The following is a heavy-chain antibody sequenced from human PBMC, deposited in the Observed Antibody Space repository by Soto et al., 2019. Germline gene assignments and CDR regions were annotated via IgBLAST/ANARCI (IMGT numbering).Heavy chain of an antibody. J-gene: IGHJ4*02. Sequence: QLQLQESGPGLVKPSETLYLTCTVSGGSISSSSYYWGWIRQAPGKGLEWIGSIYYSGSTYYNPSLNSRVTISVDTSKSQFSLKLSSGTDADTAVYYCIYYLDYWGPGSLVTVSS. CDR3: IYYLDY. V-gene: IGHV4-39*01. CDR1: GGSISSSSYY. CDR2: IYYSGST.